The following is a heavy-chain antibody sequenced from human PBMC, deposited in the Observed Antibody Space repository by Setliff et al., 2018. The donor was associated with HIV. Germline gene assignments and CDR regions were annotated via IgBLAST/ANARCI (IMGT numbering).Heavy chain of an antibody. Sequence: PGGSLRLSCAANGFSFSSCAMSWVRQAPGKGLEWVSGIGGSGGSTYYADSVKGRFTMSRDYSKNTIYLQMSSLRAEDSAVYYCAKSASWDLRGWLHWGQGTLVTVS. CDR2: IGGSGGST. D-gene: IGHD6-19*01. V-gene: IGHV3-23*01. CDR1: GFSFSSCA. J-gene: IGHJ4*02. CDR3: AKSASWDLRGWLH.